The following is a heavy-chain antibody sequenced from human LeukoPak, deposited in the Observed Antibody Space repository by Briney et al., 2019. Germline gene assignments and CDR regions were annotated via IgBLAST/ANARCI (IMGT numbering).Heavy chain of an antibody. D-gene: IGHD2-2*02. V-gene: IGHV1-2*02. CDR1: GYTFTGYY. Sequence: ASVKVSCKASGYTFTGYYMHWVRQAPGQGLEWMGWINPNSGGTNYAQKFQGRVTMTRDTSISTAYMELGRLRSDDTAVYYCASWPPQHQLLYGYYYYGMDVWGQGTTVTVSS. CDR3: ASWPPQHQLLYGYYYYGMDV. CDR2: INPNSGGT. J-gene: IGHJ6*02.